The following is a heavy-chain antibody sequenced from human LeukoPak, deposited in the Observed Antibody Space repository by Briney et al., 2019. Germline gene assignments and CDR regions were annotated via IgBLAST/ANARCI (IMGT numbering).Heavy chain of an antibody. CDR3: ARYYYYGSGSFDY. V-gene: IGHV3-30-3*01. Sequence: PGGSLRLSCAASGFTFSTYAMHWVRQAPGKGLEWVAVISYDGSNKNYADSVKGRFTISRDNSKNMLYLQMNSLRAGDTAVYYCARYYYYGSGSFDYWGQGTLVTVSS. J-gene: IGHJ4*02. D-gene: IGHD3-10*01. CDR2: ISYDGSNK. CDR1: GFTFSTYA.